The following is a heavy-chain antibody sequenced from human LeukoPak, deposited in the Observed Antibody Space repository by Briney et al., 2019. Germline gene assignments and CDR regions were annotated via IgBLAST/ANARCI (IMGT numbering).Heavy chain of an antibody. CDR3: AREVRAVAGHFDY. Sequence: GASVKVSCKASGYTFTGYYMHWVRQAPGQGLEWMGRINPNSGGTNYAQKFQGRVTMTRDTSISTAYMELSRLRSDDTAVYYCAREVRAVAGHFDYWGQGTLVTVSS. CDR2: INPNSGGT. V-gene: IGHV1-2*06. D-gene: IGHD6-19*01. J-gene: IGHJ4*02. CDR1: GYTFTGYY.